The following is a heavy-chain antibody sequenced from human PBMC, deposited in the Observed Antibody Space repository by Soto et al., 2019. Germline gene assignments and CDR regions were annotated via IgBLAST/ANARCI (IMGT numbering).Heavy chain of an antibody. CDR3: ARGPYYDILTGYYELVDY. CDR2: ISAYNGNT. D-gene: IGHD3-9*01. V-gene: IGHV1-18*01. J-gene: IGHJ4*02. CDR1: GYTFTSYG. Sequence: ASVKVSCKASGYTFTSYGISWVRQAPGQGLEWMGWISAYNGNTNYAQKLQGRVTMTTDTSTSTAYMELRSLRSDDTAVYYCARGPYYDILTGYYELVDYWGQGTLVTVSS.